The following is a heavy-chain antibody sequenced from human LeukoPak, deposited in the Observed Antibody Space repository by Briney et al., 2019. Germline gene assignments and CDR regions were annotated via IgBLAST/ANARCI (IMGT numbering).Heavy chain of an antibody. Sequence: GGSLRLSCAASGFTFSSYSMNWARQAPGKGLEWVSYISSSSSTIYYADSVKGRFTISRDNAKNSLYLQMNSPRAEDTAVYYCARDFQQLVDYWGQGTLVTVSS. CDR2: ISSSSSTI. D-gene: IGHD6-13*01. V-gene: IGHV3-48*04. J-gene: IGHJ4*02. CDR1: GFTFSSYS. CDR3: ARDFQQLVDY.